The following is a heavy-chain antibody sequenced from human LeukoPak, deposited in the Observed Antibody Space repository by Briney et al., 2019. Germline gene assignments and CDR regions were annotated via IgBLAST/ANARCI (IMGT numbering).Heavy chain of an antibody. Sequence: GGSLRLSRAASGFTFSNAWMSWVRQAPGKGLEWVGRIKSKTDGGTTDYAAPVKGRFTISRDDSKNTLYLQMNSLKTEDTAVYYCTTDGGYSSSWYSSIDAFDIWGQGTMVTVSS. CDR3: TTDGGYSSSWYSSIDAFDI. CDR2: IKSKTDGGTT. J-gene: IGHJ3*02. V-gene: IGHV3-15*01. D-gene: IGHD6-13*01. CDR1: GFTFSNAW.